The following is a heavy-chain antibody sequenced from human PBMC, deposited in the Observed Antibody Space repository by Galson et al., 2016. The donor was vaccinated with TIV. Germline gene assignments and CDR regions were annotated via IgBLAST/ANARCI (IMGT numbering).Heavy chain of an antibody. V-gene: IGHV4-4*07. J-gene: IGHJ4*02. CDR3: ATVNTNSRKYFDY. CDR2: IFTDGTT. Sequence: ETLSLTCAVSGGSVSRYYWSWVRQSPGKGLEWLGRIFTDGTTTYNPSLKSRVAISVDTSRRHFSLRLRSVTAAATALYYCATVNTNSRKYFDYWGQGNQVTVS. D-gene: IGHD5-18*01. CDR1: GGSVSRYY.